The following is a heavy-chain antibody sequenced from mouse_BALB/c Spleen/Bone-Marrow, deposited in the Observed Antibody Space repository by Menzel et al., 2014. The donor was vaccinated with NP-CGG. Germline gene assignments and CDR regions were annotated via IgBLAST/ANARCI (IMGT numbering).Heavy chain of an antibody. V-gene: IGHV1-5*01. J-gene: IGHJ4*01. CDR3: TRGITTVVATRAMDY. D-gene: IGHD1-1*01. CDR2: IYPGNSDT. CDR1: GYTFTSYW. Sequence: VQLQQSGTVLARPGASVKMSCKASGYTFTSYWMHWVKQRPGQGLEWIGAIYPGNSDTSYNQKFKGKAKLTAVTSTSTAYMDLSSLTNEDSAVYYRTRGITTVVATRAMDYWGQGTSVTVSS.